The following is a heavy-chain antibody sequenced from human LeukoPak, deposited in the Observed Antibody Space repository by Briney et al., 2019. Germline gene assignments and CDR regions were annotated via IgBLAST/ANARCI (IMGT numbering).Heavy chain of an antibody. Sequence: GASVKVSCKASGYTFTGYYMHWVRQAPGQGLEWMGWINPNSGGTNYAQKFQGRVTMTRDTSISTAYMELSRLRSDDTAVYYCAILRYYYDSSGYPPRGQGTLVTVSS. CDR3: AILRYYYDSSGYPP. D-gene: IGHD3-22*01. V-gene: IGHV1-2*02. CDR1: GYTFTGYY. CDR2: INPNSGGT. J-gene: IGHJ5*02.